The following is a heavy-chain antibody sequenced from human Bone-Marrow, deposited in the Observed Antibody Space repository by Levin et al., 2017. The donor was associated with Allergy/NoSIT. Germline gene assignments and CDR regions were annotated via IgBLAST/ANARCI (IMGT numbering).Heavy chain of an antibody. V-gene: IGHV3-48*03. D-gene: IGHD3-10*01. J-gene: IGHJ6*02. Sequence: GESLKISCAASGFTFRSYEMNWVRQAPGKGLECVSYISSSGSLIYYADSVKGRFTISRDNAKNSLYLQMNSLRVEDTAVYYCANQRDGSGPPYYDYGMDVWGQGTTVTVSS. CDR1: GFTFRSYE. CDR2: ISSSGSLI. CDR3: ANQRDGSGPPYYDYGMDV.